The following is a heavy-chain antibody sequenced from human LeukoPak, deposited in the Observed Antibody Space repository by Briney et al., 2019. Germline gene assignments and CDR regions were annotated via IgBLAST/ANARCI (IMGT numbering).Heavy chain of an antibody. CDR1: GNSISSGDYY. Sequence: PSQTLSLTCTVSGNSISSGDYYWSWIRQPAGKGLEWIGRIYTSGSTTYNPSLKSRVTISVDTSKNQFSLKLSSVTAADTAVYYCARGRGGYPDWGQGTMVTVSS. CDR3: ARGRGGYPD. CDR2: IYTSGST. V-gene: IGHV4-61*02. J-gene: IGHJ3*01. D-gene: IGHD5-12*01.